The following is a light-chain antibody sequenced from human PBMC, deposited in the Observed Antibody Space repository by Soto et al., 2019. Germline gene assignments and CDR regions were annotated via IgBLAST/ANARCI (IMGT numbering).Light chain of an antibody. J-gene: IGKJ1*01. CDR2: GAS. CDR1: QSVNSN. V-gene: IGKV3-15*01. CDR3: QQYNEWART. Sequence: EIVMTQSPATLSVSPGERATLSCSASQSVNSNLAWYQQKPGQAPRLLIYGASPRAAGIPDRFSGSGSGTEYTLTMAGLQSEDFALYYCQQYNEWARTFGQGTKVEIK.